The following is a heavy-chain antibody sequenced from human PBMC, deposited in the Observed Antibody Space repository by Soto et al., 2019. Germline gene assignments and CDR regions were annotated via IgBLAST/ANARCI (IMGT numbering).Heavy chain of an antibody. CDR1: GFTFSSYS. J-gene: IGHJ5*02. D-gene: IGHD3-3*01. CDR2: ISSSSSTI. CDR3: AREFWSGYYIWFDP. Sequence: LRLSCAASGFTFSSYSMNWVRQAPGKGLEWVSYISSSSSTIYYADSVKGRFTISRDNAKNSLYLQMNSLRAEDTAVYYCAREFWSGYYIWFDPWGQGTLVTVSS. V-gene: IGHV3-48*01.